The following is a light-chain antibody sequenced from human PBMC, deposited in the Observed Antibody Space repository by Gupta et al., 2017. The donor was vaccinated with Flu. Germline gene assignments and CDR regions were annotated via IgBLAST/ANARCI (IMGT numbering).Light chain of an antibody. V-gene: IGKV4-1*01. CDR3: QHFPPWT. Sequence: DIVLTQSPDSLAVSLGERATINCKSSQSVLYGSNNKNSLAWYQQKPGQPPKLLIYWASTRESGFLDRFSGSGSGTDFTLTSSSLQAEDVAVYYCQHFPPWTFGQGTKVEIK. CDR2: WAS. J-gene: IGKJ1*01. CDR1: QSVLYGSNNKNS.